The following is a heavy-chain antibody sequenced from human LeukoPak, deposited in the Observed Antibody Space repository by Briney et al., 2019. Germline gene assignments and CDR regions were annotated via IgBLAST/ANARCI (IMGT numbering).Heavy chain of an antibody. V-gene: IGHV3-23*01. Sequence: QPGGSLRLSCAASGFTVSSYAMSWVRQTPGKGLEWVSAISGSGGSTYYADSVKGRFTISRDNSKNTLYLQMNSLRAEDTAVYYCAKVPGYSSSWLFDYWGQGTLVTVSS. J-gene: IGHJ4*02. CDR3: AKVPGYSSSWLFDY. D-gene: IGHD6-13*01. CDR2: ISGSGGST. CDR1: GFTVSSYA.